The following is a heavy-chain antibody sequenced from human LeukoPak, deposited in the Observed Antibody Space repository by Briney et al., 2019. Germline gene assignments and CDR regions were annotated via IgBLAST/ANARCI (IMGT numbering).Heavy chain of an antibody. J-gene: IGHJ4*02. CDR3: AKWSSTLKAFDY. Sequence: SETLSLTCSVSGDSINNYYWNWIRQPPGKELEWIGYTHYTGNTKSNPSLKSRVTTSVDTSKSQFSLKLSSVTAADTAVYYCAKWSSTLKAFDYWGQGTLVTVSS. V-gene: IGHV4-59*08. CDR1: GDSINNYY. D-gene: IGHD2-8*01. CDR2: THYTGNT.